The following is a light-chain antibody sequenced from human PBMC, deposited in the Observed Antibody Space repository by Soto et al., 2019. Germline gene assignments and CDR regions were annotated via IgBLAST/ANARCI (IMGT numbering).Light chain of an antibody. J-gene: IGKJ5*01. CDR2: GAS. CDR3: QQYSDWPST. V-gene: IGKV3-15*01. Sequence: EVVMTQSPATKTVSPGERVTLSCRASQSVSSNLAWYQQKPGQAPRLLIYGASTRATGIPARFSGSGSETEFTLTISSLQSEDFAVYHCQQYSDWPSTFGQGTRLEIK. CDR1: QSVSSN.